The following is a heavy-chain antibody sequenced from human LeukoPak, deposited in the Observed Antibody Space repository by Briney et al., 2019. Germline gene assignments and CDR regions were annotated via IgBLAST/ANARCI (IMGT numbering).Heavy chain of an antibody. J-gene: IGHJ5*02. CDR3: ARRRHCSSATCPNWFDP. V-gene: IGHV3-23*01. CDR1: GFSFSSYA. D-gene: IGHD2-2*01. CDR2: IGGNGATT. Sequence: PGGSLRLSCAASGFSFSSYAMSWVRQAPGKGLEWVSTIGGNGATTFYADPVKGRFTISRDNSENTLYLQMNSLRAEDTAVYYCARRRHCSSATCPNWFDPWGQGTLVTVAS.